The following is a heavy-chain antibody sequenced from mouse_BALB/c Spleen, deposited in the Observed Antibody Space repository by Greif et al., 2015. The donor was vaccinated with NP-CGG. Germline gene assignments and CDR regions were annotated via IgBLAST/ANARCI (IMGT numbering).Heavy chain of an antibody. CDR2: ISSGGSYT. Sequence: EVQLVESGGGLVRPGGSLKLSCAASGFTFSSYAMSWVRQSPEKRLEWVAEISSGGSYTYYPGTVTGRFTISRDNAKNTLCLEMSSLRSEDTAMYYCAREGYGSYAMDYWGQGTSVTVSS. J-gene: IGHJ4*01. V-gene: IGHV5-9-4*01. CDR3: AREGYGSYAMDY. D-gene: IGHD2-2*01. CDR1: GFTFSSYA.